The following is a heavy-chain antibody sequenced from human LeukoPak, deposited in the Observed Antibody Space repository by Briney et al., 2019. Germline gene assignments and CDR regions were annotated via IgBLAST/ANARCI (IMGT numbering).Heavy chain of an antibody. V-gene: IGHV1-69*01. CDR1: GGTFSSYA. Sequence: ASVKVSCKASGGTFSSYAISWVRQAPGQGLEWMGGIIPIFGTANYAQKFQGRVTITADESTSTAYMELSSLRAEDTAVYYCAKIWISVGRWLQKNEYYFDYWGQGTLVTVS. CDR2: IIPIFGTA. J-gene: IGHJ4*02. D-gene: IGHD5-24*01. CDR3: AKIWISVGRWLQKNEYYFDY.